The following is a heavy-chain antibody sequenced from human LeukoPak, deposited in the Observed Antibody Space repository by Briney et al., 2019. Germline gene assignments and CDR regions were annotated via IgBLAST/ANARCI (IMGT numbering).Heavy chain of an antibody. J-gene: IGHJ3*02. D-gene: IGHD1-7*01. Sequence: SGTLSLTCTVSGGSISSYYWSWIRQPAGKGLEWIGRIYTSGSTNYNPSLKSRVTISVDTSKNQFSLKLSSVTAADTAVYYCARGPVGGTTYNDGDAFDIWGQGTMVTVSS. V-gene: IGHV4-4*07. CDR2: IYTSGST. CDR3: ARGPVGGTTYNDGDAFDI. CDR1: GGSISSYY.